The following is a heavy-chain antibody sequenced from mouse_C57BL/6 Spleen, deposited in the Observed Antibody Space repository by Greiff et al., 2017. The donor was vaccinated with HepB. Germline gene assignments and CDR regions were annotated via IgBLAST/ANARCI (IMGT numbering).Heavy chain of an antibody. D-gene: IGHD1-1*01. CDR1: GYTFTEYT. CDR2: FYPGSGSI. CDR3: ARHEEEPSYYYGSRPFDY. V-gene: IGHV1-62-2*01. Sequence: QVQLKQSGAELVKPGASVKLSCKASGYTFTEYTIHWVKQRSGQGLEWIGWFYPGSGSIKYNEKFKDKATLTADKSSSTVYMELSRLTSEDSAVYFCARHEEEPSYYYGSRPFDYGGQGTTLTVSS. J-gene: IGHJ2*01.